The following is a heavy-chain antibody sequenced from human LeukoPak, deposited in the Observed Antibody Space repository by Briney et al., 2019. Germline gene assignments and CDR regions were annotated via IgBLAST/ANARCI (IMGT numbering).Heavy chain of an antibody. V-gene: IGHV1-3*01. Sequence: ASVKVSCKASGYTFTAYAMHWVRQAPGQRLEWMGWINAGNGNTKYSQKFQGRVTITRDTSASTAYMELSSLRSEDTAVYYCARDLLLLWENWFDPWGQGTLVTVSS. D-gene: IGHD3-22*01. CDR2: INAGNGNT. J-gene: IGHJ5*02. CDR1: GYTFTAYA. CDR3: ARDLLLLWENWFDP.